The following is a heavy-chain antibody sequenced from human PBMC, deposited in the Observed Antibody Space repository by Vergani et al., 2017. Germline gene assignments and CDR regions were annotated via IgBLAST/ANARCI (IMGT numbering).Heavy chain of an antibody. CDR2: TYYRSQWKN. V-gene: IGHV6-1*01. J-gene: IGHJ4*02. CDR1: GDSVSRNSAA. CDR3: ARVSGNYFDS. D-gene: IGHD3-3*02. Sequence: QVKLQQSGPGLVKPSQTLSLTCAISGDSVSRNSAAWSWIRQSPSRGLEWLGRTYYRSQWKNDYAVSVKSRITINPDTSENQFSLQLNSVTPEDTAVYYCARVSGNYFDSWGQGTLVTVSS.